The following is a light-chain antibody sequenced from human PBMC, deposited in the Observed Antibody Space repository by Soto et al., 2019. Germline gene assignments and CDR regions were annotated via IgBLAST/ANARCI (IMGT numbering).Light chain of an antibody. CDR1: QGISSF. J-gene: IGKJ4*01. CDR3: QQLNSYPFT. CDR2: AAS. V-gene: IGKV1-9*01. Sequence: IQLTQSPPSLSASVRERVTITCRASQGISSFLAWYQQKPGKAPKLLIYAASTLQRGVPSRFSCSGSGKDFTLTISSLKPEDFATYYCQQLNSYPFTFGGGTKVEIK.